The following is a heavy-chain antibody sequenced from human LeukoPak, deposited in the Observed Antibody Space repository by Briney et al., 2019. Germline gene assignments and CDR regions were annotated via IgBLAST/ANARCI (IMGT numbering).Heavy chain of an antibody. CDR1: GFTFSSYA. V-gene: IGHV3-30-3*01. CDR3: ARDKQLGLDY. Sequence: GGSLRLSCAASGFTFSSYAMHWVRQAPGKGLEWMAVISYDGSNKYYADSVKGRSTISRDNSKNTLYLQMNSLRAEDTAVYYCARDKQLGLDYWGQGTLVTVSS. CDR2: ISYDGSNK. J-gene: IGHJ4*02. D-gene: IGHD6-13*01.